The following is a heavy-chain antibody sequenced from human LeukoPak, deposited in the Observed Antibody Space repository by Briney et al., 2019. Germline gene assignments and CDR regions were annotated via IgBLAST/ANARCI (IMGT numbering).Heavy chain of an antibody. Sequence: ASVKVSCKASGYTFTGYYMHWVRQAPGQGLEWMGWINPNSGGTNYAQKFQGRVTMTRDTSISTAYMELSRLRSDDTAVYYCERITMVRGATPYYFDYWGQGTLVTVSS. CDR1: GYTFTGYY. D-gene: IGHD3-10*01. J-gene: IGHJ4*02. CDR2: INPNSGGT. V-gene: IGHV1-2*02. CDR3: ERITMVRGATPYYFDY.